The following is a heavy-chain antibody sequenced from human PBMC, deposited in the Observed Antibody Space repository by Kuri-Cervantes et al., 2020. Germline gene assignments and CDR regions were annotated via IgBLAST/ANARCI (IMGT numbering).Heavy chain of an antibody. Sequence: GGSLRLSCTVSGGSISSYYWSWIRQPPGKGLVWVSRINSDGSSTSYADSVKGRFTISRDNAKNTLYLQMNSLRAEDTAVYYCARAPSHINYYYMDVWGKGTTVTVSS. CDR2: INSDGSST. V-gene: IGHV3-74*01. CDR3: ARAPSHINYYYMDV. CDR1: GGSISSYY. D-gene: IGHD1-14*01. J-gene: IGHJ6*03.